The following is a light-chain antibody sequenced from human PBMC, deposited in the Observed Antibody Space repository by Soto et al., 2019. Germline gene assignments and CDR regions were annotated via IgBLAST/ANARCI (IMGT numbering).Light chain of an antibody. CDR2: VDSDGSH. CDR3: QTWDTGTRV. CDR1: SGHSNYA. J-gene: IGLJ2*01. Sequence: QSVLTQSPSASASLGASVKLTCTLSSGHSNYAIAWHQQQPEKGPRYLMKVDSDGSHTKGDGIPDRFSGSSSGAERHLTIASLQSEDEADYYCQTWDTGTRVFGGGTQLTVL. V-gene: IGLV4-69*01.